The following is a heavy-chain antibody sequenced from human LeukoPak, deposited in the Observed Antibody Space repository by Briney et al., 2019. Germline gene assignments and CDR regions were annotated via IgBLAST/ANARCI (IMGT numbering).Heavy chain of an antibody. CDR3: AKVAYYHGSGPDFDY. D-gene: IGHD3-10*01. CDR1: GFTFSSYA. V-gene: IGHV3-23*01. CDR2: ISGSGGST. Sequence: GGSLRLSCAASGFTFSSYAMSWVRQAPGKGLEWVSAISGSGGSTYYADSVKGRFTISRDNSKNTLYLKMNSLRAEDTAVYYCAKVAYYHGSGPDFDYWGQGTLVTVSS. J-gene: IGHJ4*02.